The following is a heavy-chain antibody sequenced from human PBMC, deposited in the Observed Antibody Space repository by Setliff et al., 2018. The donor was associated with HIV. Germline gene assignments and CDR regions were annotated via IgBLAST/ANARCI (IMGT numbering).Heavy chain of an antibody. CDR3: ARRGAYSSGWYQVGFDY. CDR1: GGSFSGDS. CDR2: IFYSGHT. J-gene: IGHJ4*02. Sequence: SETLSLTCNVYGGSFSGDSWGWIRQPPGKGLEWIGNIFYSGHTYYNPSLKSRVTLSVDTSKNQFSLKLSSLTAADTAVYYCARRGAYSSGWYQVGFDYWGQGTLVTV. D-gene: IGHD6-19*01. V-gene: IGHV4-34*12.